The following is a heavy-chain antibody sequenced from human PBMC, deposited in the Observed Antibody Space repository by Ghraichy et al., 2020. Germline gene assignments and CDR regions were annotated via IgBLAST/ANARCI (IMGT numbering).Heavy chain of an antibody. Sequence: SETLSLTCTVSGGSISSSSYYWGWIRQPPGKGLEWIGSIYYSGSTYYNPSLKSRVTISVDTSKNQFSLKLSSVTAADTAVYYCASRDSSSPDFDYWGQGTLVTVSS. CDR2: IYYSGST. V-gene: IGHV4-39*01. CDR3: ASRDSSSPDFDY. CDR1: GGSISSSSYY. D-gene: IGHD6-6*01. J-gene: IGHJ4*02.